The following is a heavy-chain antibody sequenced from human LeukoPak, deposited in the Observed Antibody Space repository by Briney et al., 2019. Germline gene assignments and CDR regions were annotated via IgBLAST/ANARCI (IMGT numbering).Heavy chain of an antibody. D-gene: IGHD5-12*01. J-gene: IGHJ4*02. CDR2: ISGSGGST. Sequence: GGSLRLSCSASGFTFSSYAMSWVRQAPGKGLEWVSAISGSGGSTYYADSVKGRFTISRDNSKNTLYLQMNSLRAEDTAVYYCATYSGYDRIFDYWGQGTLVTVSS. CDR1: GFTFSSYA. V-gene: IGHV3-23*01. CDR3: ATYSGYDRIFDY.